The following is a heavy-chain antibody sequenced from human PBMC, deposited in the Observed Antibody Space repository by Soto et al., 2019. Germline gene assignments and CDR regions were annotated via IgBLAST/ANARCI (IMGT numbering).Heavy chain of an antibody. CDR3: ARGWCSSTSCYQGYYYYGMDV. CDR1: GFTFSSYA. V-gene: IGHV3-30-3*01. J-gene: IGHJ6*02. Sequence: GGSLRLSCAASGFTFSSYAMHWVRQAPGKGLEWVAVISYDGSNKYYADSVKGRFTISRDNSKNTLYLQMNSLRAEDTAVYYCARGWCSSTSCYQGYYYYGMDVWGQGTTVTVSS. D-gene: IGHD2-2*01. CDR2: ISYDGSNK.